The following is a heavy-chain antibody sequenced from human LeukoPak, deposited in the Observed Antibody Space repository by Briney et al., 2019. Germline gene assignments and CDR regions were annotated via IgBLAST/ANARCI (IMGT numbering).Heavy chain of an antibody. D-gene: IGHD6-13*01. CDR2: IYTSGST. Sequence: SETLSLTCTVSGGSISSYYWSWIRQPAGKGLEWIGRIYTSGSTNYNPSLKSRVTMSVDTSKNQLSLKLSSVTAADTAVYYCARALGGSSWYTTRFDPWGQGTLVTVSS. J-gene: IGHJ5*02. V-gene: IGHV4-4*07. CDR3: ARALGGSSWYTTRFDP. CDR1: GGSISSYY.